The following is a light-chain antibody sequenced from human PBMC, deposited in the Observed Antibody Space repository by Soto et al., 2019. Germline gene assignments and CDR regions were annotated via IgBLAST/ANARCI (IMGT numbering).Light chain of an antibody. J-gene: IGKJ2*01. CDR2: SAS. Sequence: EIVLTQSPGTLSLSPGERATLSCRASQSVSSSYLAWYQQKPGQAPRLLIYSASSRATGIPDRFSGSASGTDFTLTIGRLVPEDYAVYYCQQSDNSLYTFGQGTKLEIK. CDR3: QQSDNSLYT. CDR1: QSVSSSY. V-gene: IGKV3-20*01.